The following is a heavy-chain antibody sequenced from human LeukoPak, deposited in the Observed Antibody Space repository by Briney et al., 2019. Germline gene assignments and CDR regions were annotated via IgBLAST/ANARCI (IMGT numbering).Heavy chain of an antibody. V-gene: IGHV1-8*01. CDR3: AGWATVTTNYGMDV. CDR1: GYTFTSYD. CDR2: MNPNSGNT. Sequence: ASVKVSCKASGYTFTSYDINWVRQAPGQGLEWMGWMNPNSGNTGYAQKFQGRVTMTRNTSISTAYMELSSLRSEDTAVYYCAGWATVTTNYGMDVWGQGTTVTVSS. J-gene: IGHJ6*02. D-gene: IGHD4-17*01.